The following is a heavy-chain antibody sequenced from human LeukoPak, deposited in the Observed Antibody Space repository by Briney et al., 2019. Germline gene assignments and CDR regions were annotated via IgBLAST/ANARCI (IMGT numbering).Heavy chain of an antibody. D-gene: IGHD3-22*01. CDR2: ISYDGGNK. V-gene: IGHV3-30*18. J-gene: IGHJ4*02. CDR1: GFTFSSYG. Sequence: PGRSLRLSCAASGFTFSSYGMHWVRQAPGKGLEWVAVISYDGGNKYYADSVKGRFTISRDNSKNTLYLQMNSLRAEDTAVYYCAKGSDDSSGYPNVFDYWGQGTLVTVSS. CDR3: AKGSDDSSGYPNVFDY.